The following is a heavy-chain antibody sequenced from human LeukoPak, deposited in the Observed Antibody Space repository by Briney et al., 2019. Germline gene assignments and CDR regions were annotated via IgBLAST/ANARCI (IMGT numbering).Heavy chain of an antibody. CDR2: IIPIFGTA. V-gene: IGHV1-69*13. D-gene: IGHD6-6*01. CDR3: ARDGSREYSSSQVWDV. J-gene: IGHJ6*04. Sequence: AASVKVSCKASGGTFSSYAISWVRQAPGQGLEWMGGIIPIFGTANYAQKLQGRVTITADESTSTAYMELSSLRSEDTAVYYCARDGSREYSSSQVWDVWGKGTTVTVSS. CDR1: GGTFSSYA.